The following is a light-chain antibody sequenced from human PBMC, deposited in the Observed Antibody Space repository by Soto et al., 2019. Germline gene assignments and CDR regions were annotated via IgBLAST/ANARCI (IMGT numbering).Light chain of an antibody. CDR1: QSISNW. Sequence: DIQMTQSPSTLSGSVGDSVTITCRASQSISNWLAWYQQKPGEAPKLLIYKASSLQSGVPSRLRGSGYGTDFTITISSMQTDDFAMYYCQQYNPYSRTFGQGTKVDIK. J-gene: IGKJ1*01. CDR3: QQYNPYSRT. V-gene: IGKV1-5*03. CDR2: KAS.